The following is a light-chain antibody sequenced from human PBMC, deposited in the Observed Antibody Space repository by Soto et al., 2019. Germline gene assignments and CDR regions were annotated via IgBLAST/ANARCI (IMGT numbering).Light chain of an antibody. J-gene: IGKJ1*01. CDR1: QSVRSTY. Sequence: EIVLTQSPSTLSLSPVEISTLSFRASQSVRSTYLAWYQQKPGQAPRLLFYGASSRATGIPDRFSGSGSGTDFTLTISRLETEDFAVYYCQQYGSPPTFGQGTKVDIK. V-gene: IGKV3-20*01. CDR2: GAS. CDR3: QQYGSPPT.